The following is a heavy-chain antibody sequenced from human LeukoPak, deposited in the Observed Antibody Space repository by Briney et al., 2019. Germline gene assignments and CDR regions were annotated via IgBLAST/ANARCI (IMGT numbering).Heavy chain of an antibody. D-gene: IGHD1-26*01. CDR3: ARGSYDFAY. J-gene: IGHJ4*02. CDR2: ISSRSSYI. CDR1: GFTFSIYS. Sequence: GGSLRLFCAASGFTFSIYSMNWVRQAPGKGLEWVSSISSRSSYIYYADSVKGRFTISRDNAKHSLHLPMNSLTAEDTAVASCARGSYDFAYWGQATLVTVSS. V-gene: IGHV3-21*01.